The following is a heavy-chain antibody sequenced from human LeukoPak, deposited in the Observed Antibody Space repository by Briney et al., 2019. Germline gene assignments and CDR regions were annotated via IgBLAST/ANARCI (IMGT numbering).Heavy chain of an antibody. J-gene: IGHJ5*02. CDR1: GYTFTGYY. D-gene: IGHD3-3*01. V-gene: IGHV1-2*02. Sequence: ASVKVSCKASGYTFTGYYMHWVRQAPGQGLEWMGWINPNSGGTNYAQKFQGRVTMTRDTSTSTVYMELSSLRSEDTAVYYCARDAVYDFWSGYLGGWFDPWGQGTLVTVSS. CDR2: INPNSGGT. CDR3: ARDAVYDFWSGYLGGWFDP.